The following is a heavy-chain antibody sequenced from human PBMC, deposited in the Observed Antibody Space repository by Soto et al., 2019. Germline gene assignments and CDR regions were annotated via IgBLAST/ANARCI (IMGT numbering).Heavy chain of an antibody. CDR2: ISFDGVDK. J-gene: IGHJ4*02. CDR1: GFTFKNYA. V-gene: IGHV3-30-3*01. D-gene: IGHD3-16*01. CDR3: ARLGSHLALDY. Sequence: QVQLVESGGGVVQPGGSLRLSCAASGFTFKNYAIYWVRQGPGKGLEWVAVISFDGVDKYFGDSAMGRFSISRDNSKNTVFLELNSLTVEDTARYYCARLGSHLALDYCGQGTLVAVSS.